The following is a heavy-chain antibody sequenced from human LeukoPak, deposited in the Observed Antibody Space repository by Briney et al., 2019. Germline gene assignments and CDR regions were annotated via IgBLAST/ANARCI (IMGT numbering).Heavy chain of an antibody. D-gene: IGHD6-6*01. Sequence: GGSLRLSCTASGFTFSSYSMNWVRQAPGKGLEWVSSISSSSSYIYYADSVKGRFTISRDNAKNSLYLQMNSLRAEDTAVYYCARDRGRGAARPDYFDYWGQGTLVTVSS. J-gene: IGHJ4*02. CDR2: ISSSSSYI. CDR3: ARDRGRGAARPDYFDY. V-gene: IGHV3-21*01. CDR1: GFTFSSYS.